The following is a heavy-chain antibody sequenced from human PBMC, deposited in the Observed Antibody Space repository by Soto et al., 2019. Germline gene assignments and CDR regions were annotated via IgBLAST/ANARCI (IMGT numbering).Heavy chain of an antibody. D-gene: IGHD6-6*01. V-gene: IGHV3-23*01. CDR2: ISGSGGST. CDR1: EFTFSSYA. J-gene: IGHJ4*02. Sequence: EVQLLESGGGLVQPGGSLRLSCAASEFTFSSYAMSWVRQAPGKGLEWVSVISGSGGSTYYADSVKGRFTISRDNSKNTLHLQMNSLRAEDTAVYYCAKAVRLPIFDYWGRGTLVTVSS. CDR3: AKAVRLPIFDY.